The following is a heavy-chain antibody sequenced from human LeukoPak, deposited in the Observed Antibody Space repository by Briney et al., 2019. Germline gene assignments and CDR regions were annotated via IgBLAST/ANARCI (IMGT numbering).Heavy chain of an antibody. CDR2: IIPIFGTA. CDR3: ARDLDGYNYFDY. CDR1: GGTFSSYA. V-gene: IGHV1-69*13. J-gene: IGHJ4*02. D-gene: IGHD5-24*01. Sequence: SVKVSCKASGGTFSSYAISWVRQAPGQGLEWMGGIIPIFGTANYARKFQGRVTIAADESTSTAYMELSSLRSEDTAVYYCARDLDGYNYFDYWGQGTLVTVSS.